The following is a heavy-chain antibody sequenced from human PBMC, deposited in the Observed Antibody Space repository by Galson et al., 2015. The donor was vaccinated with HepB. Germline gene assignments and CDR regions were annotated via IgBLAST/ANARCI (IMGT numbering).Heavy chain of an antibody. CDR2: IWYDGSNK. CDR3: ARDRAGVFGVVISYYFDY. Sequence: SLRLSCAASGFTFSSYGMHWVRQAPGKGLEWVAVIWYDGSNKYYADSVKGRFTISRDNSKNTLYLQMNSLRAEDTAVYYCARDRAGVFGVVISYYFDYWGQGTLVTVSS. CDR1: GFTFSSYG. V-gene: IGHV3-33*01. D-gene: IGHD3-3*01. J-gene: IGHJ4*02.